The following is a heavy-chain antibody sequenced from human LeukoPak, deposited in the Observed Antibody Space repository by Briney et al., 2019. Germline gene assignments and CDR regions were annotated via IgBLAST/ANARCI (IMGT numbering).Heavy chain of an antibody. V-gene: IGHV3-30*02. J-gene: IGHJ3*02. CDR2: IRYDGSNK. Sequence: PGGSLRLSCAASGFTFSSYGMHWVRQAPGKGLEWVAFIRYDGSNKYYADSVKGRFTISRDNSKNTLYLQMNSLRAEDTAVYYCARDGAAVAGDAFDIWGQGTMVTVSS. D-gene: IGHD6-19*01. CDR3: ARDGAAVAGDAFDI. CDR1: GFTFSSYG.